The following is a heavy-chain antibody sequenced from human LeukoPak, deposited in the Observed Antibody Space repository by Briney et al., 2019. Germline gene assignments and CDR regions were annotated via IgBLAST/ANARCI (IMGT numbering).Heavy chain of an antibody. CDR1: GGSFSGYY. D-gene: IGHD2-2*01. J-gene: IGHJ4*02. CDR3: ARGPDPYCSSTSCNDY. Sequence: PSETLSLTCAVYGGSFSGYYWSWIRQPPGKGLEWIGEINHSGSTNYNPSLKSRVTISVDTSKNQFSLKLSSVTAADTAVYYCARGPDPYCSSTSCNDYWGQGTLVTVSS. CDR2: INHSGST. V-gene: IGHV4-34*01.